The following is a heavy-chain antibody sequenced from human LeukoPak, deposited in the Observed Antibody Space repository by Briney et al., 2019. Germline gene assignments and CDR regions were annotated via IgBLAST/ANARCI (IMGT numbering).Heavy chain of an antibody. J-gene: IGHJ4*02. V-gene: IGHV3-30*18. Sequence: QTGGSLRLSCAASGFTFSSYGMHWVRQAPGKGLEWVAVISYDGSNKYYADSVKGRFTISRDNSKNTLYLQMNSLRAEDTAVYYCAKSAYSSGWYVVDYWGQGTLVTVSS. CDR2: ISYDGSNK. CDR1: GFTFSSYG. D-gene: IGHD6-19*01. CDR3: AKSAYSSGWYVVDY.